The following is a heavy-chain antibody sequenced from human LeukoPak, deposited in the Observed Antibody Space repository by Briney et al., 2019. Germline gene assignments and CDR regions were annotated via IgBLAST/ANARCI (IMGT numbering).Heavy chain of an antibody. J-gene: IGHJ4*02. Sequence: GGSLRLPCAASGFTFSSYAMHWVRQASGKGLEWVAVISYDGSNKYYADSVKGRFTISRDNSKNTLYLQMNSLRAEDTAVYYCARARIAAAGTCFDYWGQGTLVTVSS. CDR1: GFTFSSYA. CDR2: ISYDGSNK. D-gene: IGHD6-13*01. V-gene: IGHV3-30-3*01. CDR3: ARARIAAAGTCFDY.